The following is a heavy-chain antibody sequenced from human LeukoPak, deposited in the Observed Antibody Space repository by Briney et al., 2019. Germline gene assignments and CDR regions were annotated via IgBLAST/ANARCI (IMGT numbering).Heavy chain of an antibody. CDR3: ARDQTTVGLDF. Sequence: GGSLRLSCGASGFTFSSPWMSWVRQVPGKGREGVANINQEGSEKYYVDSVEGRFPISRDNGKNSLYLQMNSLSAEETAVYFCARDQTTVGLDFWGQGNLVSVFS. V-gene: IGHV3-7*03. D-gene: IGHD4-23*01. J-gene: IGHJ4*02. CDR2: INQEGSEK. CDR1: GFTFSSPW.